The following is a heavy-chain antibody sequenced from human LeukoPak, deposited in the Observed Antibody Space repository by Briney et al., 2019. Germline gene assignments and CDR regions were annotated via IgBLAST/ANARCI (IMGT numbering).Heavy chain of an antibody. V-gene: IGHV3-30*04. Sequence: GGSLRLSCAASGFTFSSYAMHWVRQAPGKGLEWVAVISYDGSNKYYADSVKGRFTISRDNSKNALYLQMNSLRAEDTAVYYCARDRQQLAPFDYWGQGTLVTVSS. D-gene: IGHD6-13*01. J-gene: IGHJ4*02. CDR1: GFTFSSYA. CDR3: ARDRQQLAPFDY. CDR2: ISYDGSNK.